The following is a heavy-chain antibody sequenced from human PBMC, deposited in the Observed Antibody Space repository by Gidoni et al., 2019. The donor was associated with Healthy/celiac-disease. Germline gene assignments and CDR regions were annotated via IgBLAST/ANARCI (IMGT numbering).Heavy chain of an antibody. V-gene: IGHV2-5*02. CDR2: MSWDDDQ. D-gene: IGHD3-3*01. J-gene: IGHJ3*02. CDR1: GLSLSTSGVG. CDR3: AHRPDLTDFWSGFGLLPIDAFDI. Sequence: QITLKESGPTLVKLTQTLTMTCTFSGLSLSTSGVGVGWVRQPPGKALEWLALMSWDDDQRYSPSLKSKLTITKDTSKNQVVLTMTNMDPVVTATYYCAHRPDLTDFWSGFGLLPIDAFDILGQRTMVTVSS.